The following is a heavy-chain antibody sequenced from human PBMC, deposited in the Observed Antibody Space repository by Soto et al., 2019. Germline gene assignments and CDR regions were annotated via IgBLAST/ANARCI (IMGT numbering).Heavy chain of an antibody. D-gene: IGHD5-12*01. CDR1: GFTVTINY. CDR3: HGYGY. Sequence: EVQVVESGGGLIQPGGSLRLCCAVSGFTVTINYMSWVRQAPGKGLEWVSVIYSGGTIYYADSVKGRFTISRDTSKNTLYLQMNSLRGEDTAVYYCHGYGYWGQGTLVTVSS. J-gene: IGHJ4*02. CDR2: IYSGGTI. V-gene: IGHV3-53*01.